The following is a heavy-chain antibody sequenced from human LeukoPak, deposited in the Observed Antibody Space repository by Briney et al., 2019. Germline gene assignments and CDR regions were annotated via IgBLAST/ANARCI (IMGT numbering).Heavy chain of an antibody. CDR1: GFTFSSYN. Sequence: GGSLRLSCAASGFTFSSYNMNWVRQAPGKGLEWVSYISSSSSTIYYADSVKGRFTISRDSAKNSLYLQMNSLRDEDTAVYYCATALSYDFWSGYPDYWGQGTLVTVSS. V-gene: IGHV3-48*02. D-gene: IGHD3-3*01. CDR3: ATALSYDFWSGYPDY. J-gene: IGHJ4*02. CDR2: ISSSSSTI.